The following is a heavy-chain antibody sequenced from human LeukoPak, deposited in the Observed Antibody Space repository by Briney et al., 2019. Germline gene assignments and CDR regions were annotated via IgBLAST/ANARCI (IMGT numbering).Heavy chain of an antibody. CDR3: VKDAQRGFDYSNSLQN. J-gene: IGHJ1*01. D-gene: IGHD4-11*01. V-gene: IGHV3-33*06. CDR2: IWSDGSDK. Sequence: GGSLRLSCAASGFTFSHYGMHWVRQAPGAGLEWVAVIWSDGSDKYYAKSVKGRFTIPRDNSKNSLFLQMNSLRAEDTAVYYCVKDAQRGFDYSNSLQNWGQGILVTVSS. CDR1: GFTFSHYG.